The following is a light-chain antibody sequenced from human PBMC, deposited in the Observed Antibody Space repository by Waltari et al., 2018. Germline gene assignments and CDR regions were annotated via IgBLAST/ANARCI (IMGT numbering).Light chain of an antibody. CDR1: QSVNLY. V-gene: IGKV3-15*01. Sequence: EIVMTQSPATLSVSPGERATLSCRASQSVNLYLVWYQHKPGQAPRLLTYGASNRATGIPAMFSGGGSGTEFTLTISVLQSEDSAVYYCQQYKKWPTFGGGTKVEIK. J-gene: IGKJ4*01. CDR3: QQYKKWPT. CDR2: GAS.